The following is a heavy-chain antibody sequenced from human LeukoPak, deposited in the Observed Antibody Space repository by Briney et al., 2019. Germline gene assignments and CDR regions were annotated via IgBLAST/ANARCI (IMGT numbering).Heavy chain of an antibody. D-gene: IGHD3-22*01. CDR1: GGSITGYY. CDR2: VYSSGVG. Sequence: PSETLSLTCTVYGGSITGYYWNWIRQPAGQGLEWLGRVYSSGVGNYNPSLTSRVTMSVDTSKNQFSLKLTSLTAADTAVYYCAREEFLHEIDSSGYFVYWGQGTLATVSS. J-gene: IGHJ4*02. CDR3: AREEFLHEIDSSGYFVY. V-gene: IGHV4-4*07.